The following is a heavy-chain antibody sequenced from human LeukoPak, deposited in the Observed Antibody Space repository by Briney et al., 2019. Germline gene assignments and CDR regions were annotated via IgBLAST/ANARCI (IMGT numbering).Heavy chain of an antibody. J-gene: IGHJ4*02. Sequence: SQTLSLTCAISGDSVSSNSAAWNWIRQSPSRGLEWLGRTYYRSKWYNAYAVSMKSRMTIKPDTSKNQFSLQLISVTPEDTAVYYCATDYDILTGYYMSVYWGQGTLVTVSS. V-gene: IGHV6-1*01. D-gene: IGHD3-9*01. CDR1: GDSVSSNSAA. CDR2: TYYRSKWYN. CDR3: ATDYDILTGYYMSVY.